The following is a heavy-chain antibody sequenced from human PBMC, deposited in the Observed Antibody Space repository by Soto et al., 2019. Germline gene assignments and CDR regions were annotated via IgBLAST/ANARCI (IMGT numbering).Heavy chain of an antibody. CDR2: IIPIFGTA. CDR3: ARDLLRWYRERGAFDI. V-gene: IGHV1-69*01. J-gene: IGHJ3*02. Sequence: QVQVVQSGAEVKKPGSSVKVSCKASGGTFSSYAISWVRQAPGQGLEWMGGIIPIFGTANYAQKFQGRVTITADESTSTAYMELSSLRSEDTAVYYCARDLLRWYRERGAFDIWGQGTMVTVSS. CDR1: GGTFSSYA. D-gene: IGHD4-17*01.